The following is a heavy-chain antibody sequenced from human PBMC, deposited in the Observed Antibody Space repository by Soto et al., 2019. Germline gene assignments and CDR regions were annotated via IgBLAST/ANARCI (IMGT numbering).Heavy chain of an antibody. Sequence: SETLSLTCAVYGGSVNGYYWNWIRQPPGKGLEWIGEINHTGGTHYNPSLKSRVTFSLDTSKSQFSLHLLSVTAADTAVYYCARSPLAYDYVRQTWSEVGDSFDIWGRGTLVTVSS. J-gene: IGHJ3*02. CDR1: GGSVNGYY. CDR2: INHTGGT. CDR3: ARSPLAYDYVRQTWSEVGDSFDI. V-gene: IGHV4-34*01. D-gene: IGHD3-16*01.